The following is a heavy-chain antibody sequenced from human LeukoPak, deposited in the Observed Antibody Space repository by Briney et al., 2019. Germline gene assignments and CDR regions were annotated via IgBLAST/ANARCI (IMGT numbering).Heavy chain of an antibody. CDR3: ARDLYCSGGNCHYNWFDP. D-gene: IGHD2-15*01. Sequence: PGGSLGLSCAASGFTFSSYWMSWVRQAPGKGLEWVANIKQDGSEKYYVDSVKGRLTISRDNAKKSLYLQMNTLRAEDTAVYYCARDLYCSGGNCHYNWFDPWGQGTLVTVSS. V-gene: IGHV3-7*01. CDR2: IKQDGSEK. J-gene: IGHJ5*02. CDR1: GFTFSSYW.